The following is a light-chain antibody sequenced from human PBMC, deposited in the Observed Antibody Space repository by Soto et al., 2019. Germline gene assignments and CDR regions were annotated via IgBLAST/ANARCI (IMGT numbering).Light chain of an antibody. CDR1: QSLSFN. CDR3: QQYYRWPQT. Sequence: EIELTQSPATLALSPGERATLSCRASQSLSFNLAWYQQKPGQAPRLLIYAASTRATGIPARFSGSGSGTEFTLTISSLQSEDFAVYYCQQYYRWPQTFGQGTKVDI. J-gene: IGKJ1*01. V-gene: IGKV3-15*01. CDR2: AAS.